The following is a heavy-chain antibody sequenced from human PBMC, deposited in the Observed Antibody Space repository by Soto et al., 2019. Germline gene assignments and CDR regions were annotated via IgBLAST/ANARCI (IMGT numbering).Heavy chain of an antibody. V-gene: IGHV1-2*02. CDR1: GYTFTGYY. J-gene: IGHJ6*02. CDR2: INPNSGGT. CDR3: ASLRLYYYYGMDV. D-gene: IGHD3-3*01. Sequence: ASVKVSCKASGYTFTGYYMHWVRQAPGQGLEWMGWINPNSGGTNYAQKFQGRVTMTRDTSISTAYMELSRLRSGDTAVYYCASLRLYYYYGMDVWGQGTTVTVSS.